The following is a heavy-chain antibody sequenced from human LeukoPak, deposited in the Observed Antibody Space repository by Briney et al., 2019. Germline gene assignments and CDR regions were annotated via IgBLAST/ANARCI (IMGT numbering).Heavy chain of an antibody. D-gene: IGHD1-26*01. CDR2: IYHSGST. J-gene: IGHJ4*02. V-gene: IGHV4-30-2*01. CDR1: GGSISSGGYS. Sequence: NPSETLSLTCAVSGGSISSGGYSWSWIRQPPGKGLEWIGYIYHSGSTYYNPSLKSRVTISVDRSKNQFSLKLSSVTAADTAVYYCARGNEWELLAIGYWGQGTLVTVSS. CDR3: ARGNEWELLAIGY.